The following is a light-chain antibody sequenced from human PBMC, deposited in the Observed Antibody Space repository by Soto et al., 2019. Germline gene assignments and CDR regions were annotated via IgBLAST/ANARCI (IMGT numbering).Light chain of an antibody. CDR1: QSVSSY. CDR3: QQRSNWPPVT. Sequence: EIVLTQSPATLSLSPGERATLSCRASQSVSSYLAWYQQKPGQAPRLLIYDASNRATVIPARFSGSGSGTDFTLTISSLEPEDVAVYYCQQRSNWPPVTFGPGTKVDIK. CDR2: DAS. J-gene: IGKJ3*01. V-gene: IGKV3-11*01.